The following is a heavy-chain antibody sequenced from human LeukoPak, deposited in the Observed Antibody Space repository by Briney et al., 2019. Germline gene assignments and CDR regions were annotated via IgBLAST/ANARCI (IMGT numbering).Heavy chain of an antibody. CDR2: ITSNTNYI. V-gene: IGHV3-21*01. Sequence: GGSLRLSCAASGFIFSSYSMNWVRQAPGTGLEWVSSITSNTNYIYYADSVKGRFTISRDNAKNSLYLQMNSLRAEDTAVYYCARDTFYDFWSGRGIEHWGQGTLITVSS. D-gene: IGHD3-3*01. CDR3: ARDTFYDFWSGRGIEH. CDR1: GFIFSSYS. J-gene: IGHJ1*01.